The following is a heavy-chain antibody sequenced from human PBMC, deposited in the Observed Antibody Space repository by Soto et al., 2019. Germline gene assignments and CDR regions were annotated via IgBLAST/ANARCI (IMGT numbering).Heavy chain of an antibody. V-gene: IGHV1-18*04. D-gene: IGHD7-27*01. CDR3: ARVKAGEGYYYYYGMDV. Sequence: ASGKVSCKASGYTFTSYGISWVRQAPGQRLEWMGWMSGYNGNTNYAQKLQGRVTMTTDTSTSTVYMELRSLRSDDTAVYYCARVKAGEGYYYYYGMDVWGQGTTVTVAS. J-gene: IGHJ6*02. CDR2: MSGYNGNT. CDR1: GYTFTSYG.